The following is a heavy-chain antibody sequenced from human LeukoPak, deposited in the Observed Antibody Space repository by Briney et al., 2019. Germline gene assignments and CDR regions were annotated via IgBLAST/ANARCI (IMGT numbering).Heavy chain of an antibody. CDR3: ALLKTYYYGSGRGHGMDV. D-gene: IGHD3-10*01. J-gene: IGHJ6*02. V-gene: IGHV3-53*01. CDR2: IYSGGST. Sequence: GSLRLSCAASGFTVSSNYMSWVRQAPGKGLEWVSVIYSGGSTYYADSVKGRFTISRDNSKNTLYLQMNSLRAEDTAVYYCALLKTYYYGSGRGHGMDVWGQGTTVTVSS. CDR1: GFTVSSNY.